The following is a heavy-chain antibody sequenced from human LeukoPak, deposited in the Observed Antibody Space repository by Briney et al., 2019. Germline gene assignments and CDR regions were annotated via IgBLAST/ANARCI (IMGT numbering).Heavy chain of an antibody. CDR3: AKGVEAGYCRGTSCSTWFDP. CDR2: ITASGGGT. J-gene: IGHJ5*02. Sequence: GGSITLSCAVSEFTFPRYAMSWDRHPQGKGLEWVSSITASGGGTYFADSVKGRFTISRDNSKSTLFLQMSSLRVEDTAVYYCAKGVEAGYCRGTSCSTWFDPWGQGTLVTVSS. CDR1: EFTFPRYA. V-gene: IGHV3-23*01. D-gene: IGHD2-2*02.